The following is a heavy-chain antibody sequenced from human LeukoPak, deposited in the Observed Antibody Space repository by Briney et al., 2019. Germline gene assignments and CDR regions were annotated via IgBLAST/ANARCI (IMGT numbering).Heavy chain of an antibody. V-gene: IGHV1-69*01. CDR1: GGTFSSYA. Sequence: SVKVSCKASGGTFSSYAISWVRQAPGQGLEWMGGIIPIFGTAIYAQKFQGRVTITADESTSTAYMELSSLRSEDTAVYYCARNTLGYCSSTSCPWRSYFDYWGQGTLVTVSS. CDR3: ARNTLGYCSSTSCPWRSYFDY. J-gene: IGHJ4*02. D-gene: IGHD2-2*01. CDR2: IIPIFGTA.